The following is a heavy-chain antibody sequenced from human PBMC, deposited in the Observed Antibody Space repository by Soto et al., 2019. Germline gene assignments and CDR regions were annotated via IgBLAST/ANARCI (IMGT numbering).Heavy chain of an antibody. D-gene: IGHD1-7*01. Sequence: LRLSCAASGFIFSDYYMSWIRQVPGKGLEWIGYIYYSGSTYYNPSLKSRVTISVDTSKNQFSLKLSSVTAADTAVYYCARVAPNWNYERSPRYFDYWGQGTLVTVSS. CDR3: ARVAPNWNYERSPRYFDY. CDR2: IYYSGST. V-gene: IGHV4-31*02. J-gene: IGHJ4*02. CDR1: GFIFSDYY.